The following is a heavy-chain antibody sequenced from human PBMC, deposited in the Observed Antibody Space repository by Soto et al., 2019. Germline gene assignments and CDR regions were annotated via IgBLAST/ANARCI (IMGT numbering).Heavy chain of an antibody. CDR3: ARDDYYDDNGFDY. D-gene: IGHD3-22*01. Sequence: QVHLVESGGGVVQPGRSLRLSCAVSGFTFSNYGMHWVRQAPGKGLEWVAVIPDDGSYQYYADSVKGRFSISRDNSKNTLYLQMNSLRAEDTALYYCARDDYYDDNGFDYWGQGTLVTVSS. CDR2: IPDDGSYQ. J-gene: IGHJ4*02. CDR1: GFTFSNYG. V-gene: IGHV3-33*01.